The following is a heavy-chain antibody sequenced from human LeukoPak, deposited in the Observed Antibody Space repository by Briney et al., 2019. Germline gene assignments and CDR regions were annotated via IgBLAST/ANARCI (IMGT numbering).Heavy chain of an antibody. Sequence: ASVKVSCKASGYTFTSYYMHWVGQAPGQGVEWMGVINPSGGRKSYAKKFQGRGTMTRDTSTSTVYMELSSLTSEDTAVYYCASAGVITQPPCMDPWGKGTTVTVSS. CDR2: INPSGGRK. D-gene: IGHD3-10*01. V-gene: IGHV1-46*01. CDR1: GYTFTSYY. CDR3: ASAGVITQPPCMDP. J-gene: IGHJ6*03.